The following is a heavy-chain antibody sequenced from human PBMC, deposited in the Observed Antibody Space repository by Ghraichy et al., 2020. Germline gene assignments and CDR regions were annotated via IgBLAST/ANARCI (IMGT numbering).Heavy chain of an antibody. CDR3: ARGSTVVRFYYYDGMDV. J-gene: IGHJ6*02. CDR2: ITSSSRTK. Sequence: GSLRLSCVASGFTLSSYSMNWVRQSPGKGLEWVSYITSSSRTKSYADSVKGRFTISRDNAQNSLYLQMNSLRDDDTAVYYCARGSTVVRFYYYDGMDVWGQGTTVTVSS. V-gene: IGHV3-48*02. D-gene: IGHD4-23*01. CDR1: GFTLSSYS.